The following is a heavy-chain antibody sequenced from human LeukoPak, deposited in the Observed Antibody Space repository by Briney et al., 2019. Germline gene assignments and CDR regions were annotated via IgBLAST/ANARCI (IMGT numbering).Heavy chain of an antibody. Sequence: GGSLRLSCAASGFTVSSNYMSWVRQAPGKGLEWVSVIYSGGSTYYADSVKGRFTISRDNSKNTLYLQMNSLRAEDTAVYYCARVSYKSSYFDYWGQGTLVTVSS. CDR3: ARVSYKSSYFDY. J-gene: IGHJ4*02. CDR2: IYSGGST. CDR1: GFTVSSNY. V-gene: IGHV3-66*01. D-gene: IGHD1-14*01.